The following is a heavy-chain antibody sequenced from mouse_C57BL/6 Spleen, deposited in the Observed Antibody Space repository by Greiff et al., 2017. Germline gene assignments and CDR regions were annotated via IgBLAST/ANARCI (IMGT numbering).Heavy chain of an antibody. D-gene: IGHD3-3*01. Sequence: EVKLMESGGGLVKPGGSLKLSCAASGFTFSDYGMHWVRQAPEKGLEWVAYISSGSSTIYYADTVKGRFTISRDNAKNTLFLQMTSLRAEDTAMYYGARGTGDAMDYWGQGTSVTVSS. CDR1: GFTFSDYG. J-gene: IGHJ4*01. CDR3: ARGTGDAMDY. V-gene: IGHV5-17*01. CDR2: ISSGSSTI.